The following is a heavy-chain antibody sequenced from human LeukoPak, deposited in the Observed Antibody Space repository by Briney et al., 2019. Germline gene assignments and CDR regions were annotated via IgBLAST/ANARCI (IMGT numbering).Heavy chain of an antibody. CDR1: GYTFTSYG. J-gene: IGHJ3*02. CDR2: ISAYNGNT. D-gene: IGHD3-22*01. CDR3: ARGNYYDSSGYRGAFDI. Sequence: PGASVKVSCKASGYTFTSYGISWLRQAPGQGLECMGCISAYNGNTNYAQKLQGRVTMTTDTSTSTAYMELRSLRSDDTAVYYCARGNYYDSSGYRGAFDIWGQGTMVTVSS. V-gene: IGHV1-18*01.